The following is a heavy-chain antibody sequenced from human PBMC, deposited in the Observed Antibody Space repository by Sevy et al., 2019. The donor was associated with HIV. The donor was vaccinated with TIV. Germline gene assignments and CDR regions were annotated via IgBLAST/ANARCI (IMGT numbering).Heavy chain of an antibody. J-gene: IGHJ4*02. CDR3: ARGSHDYGDYDRDVGFDY. D-gene: IGHD4-17*01. Sequence: GGSLRLSCADSGFTFSSYTMNWVRQAPGKGLEWVSSIGSTGNYIYYADSLKGRFSISRDNAKNSLYLQMNSLRAEDTAVYYCARGSHDYGDYDRDVGFDYWGQGTLVTVSS. CDR1: GFTFSSYT. V-gene: IGHV3-21*01. CDR2: IGSTGNYI.